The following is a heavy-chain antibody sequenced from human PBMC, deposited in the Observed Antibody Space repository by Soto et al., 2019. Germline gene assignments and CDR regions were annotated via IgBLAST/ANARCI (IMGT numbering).Heavy chain of an antibody. Sequence: QVQLVQSGAEVKKPGSSVKVSCRATRGTFSSYAFYWVRQAPGQGLEWMGGILPLFGTPNYAQQFQGRITITADESTSTAYMELSSLTSEDTAVYYCATTPNSSSFLDSWGQGTLVSVSS. CDR1: RGTFSSYA. CDR2: ILPLFGTP. J-gene: IGHJ4*02. CDR3: ATTPNSSSFLDS. V-gene: IGHV1-69*01. D-gene: IGHD6-6*01.